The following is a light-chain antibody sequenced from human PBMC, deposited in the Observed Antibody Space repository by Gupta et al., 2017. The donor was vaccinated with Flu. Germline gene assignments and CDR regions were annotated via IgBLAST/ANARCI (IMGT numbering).Light chain of an antibody. Sequence: SALTQPASASGSPGPSVTISCTGTSSDVGTYNYVSWYQQHPGKAPKLIIYEVSQRPSGVPDRFSGSKSGNTASLTVSGLQAEDEADYYCSSYAGSNSPVVFGTGTKVTVL. CDR3: SSYAGSNSPVV. V-gene: IGLV2-8*01. J-gene: IGLJ1*01. CDR1: SSDVGTYNY. CDR2: EVS.